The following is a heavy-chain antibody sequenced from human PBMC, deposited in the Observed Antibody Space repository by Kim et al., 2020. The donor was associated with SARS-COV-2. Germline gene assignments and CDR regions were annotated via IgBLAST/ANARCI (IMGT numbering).Heavy chain of an antibody. D-gene: IGHD6-13*01. CDR1: RFTFSSYS. CDR3: ARPPIAAPNAPMDV. J-gene: IGHJ6*02. V-gene: IGHV3-30-3*01. Sequence: GGSLRLSCAASRFTFSSYSMHWVRQAPGKGLDWVAVISNDGTTQYYADSVKGRFTISRDNSKNTLYLQMNSLRAEDTAMYYCARPPIAAPNAPMDVWGQGTTVTVSS. CDR2: ISNDGTTQ.